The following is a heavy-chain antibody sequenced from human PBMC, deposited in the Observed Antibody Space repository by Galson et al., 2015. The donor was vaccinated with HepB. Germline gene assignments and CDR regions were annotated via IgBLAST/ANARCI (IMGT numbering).Heavy chain of an antibody. V-gene: IGHV3-74*01. D-gene: IGHD3-22*01. CDR1: GFSISSYW. J-gene: IGHJ4*02. CDR3: ARVPYSYDSSGSYYYRPY. CDR2: INSDGSIT. Sequence: SLRLSCAASGFSISSYWMHWVRQAPGKGLVWVSRINSDGSITNYADSVKGRFTISRDNAKNTLFLQMNGLRAEDTAVYFCARVPYSYDSSGSYYYRPYWGQGTLVTVSS.